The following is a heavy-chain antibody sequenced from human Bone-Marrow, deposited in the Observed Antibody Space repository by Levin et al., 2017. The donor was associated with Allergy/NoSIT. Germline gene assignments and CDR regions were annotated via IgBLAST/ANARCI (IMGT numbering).Heavy chain of an antibody. CDR3: AKDGIVGTCFDY. V-gene: IGHV3-23*01. D-gene: IGHD2-15*01. CDR1: GFTFSSYA. J-gene: IGHJ4*02. Sequence: ASVKVSCAASGFTFSSYAMSWVRQAPGKGLEWVSAISGSGGSTYYADSVKGRFTISRDNSKNTLYLQMNSLRAEDTAVYYCAKDGIVGTCFDYWGQGTLVTVSS. CDR2: ISGSGGST.